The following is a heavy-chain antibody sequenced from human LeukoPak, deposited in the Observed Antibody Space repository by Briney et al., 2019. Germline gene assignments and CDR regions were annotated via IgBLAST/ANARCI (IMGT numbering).Heavy chain of an antibody. V-gene: IGHV3-30*18. Sequence: VQPGRSLRLSCAASGFTFSSYGMHWVRQAPGKGLEWVAVISYDGRTKYYADSVNGRFSIPRDNSKNTLYLQMNSLRAEDTAVYYCAKAGHCGGDCYSIMDYWGQGTLVTVSS. J-gene: IGHJ4*02. CDR2: ISYDGRTK. CDR1: GFTFSSYG. CDR3: AKAGHCGGDCYSIMDY. D-gene: IGHD2-21*02.